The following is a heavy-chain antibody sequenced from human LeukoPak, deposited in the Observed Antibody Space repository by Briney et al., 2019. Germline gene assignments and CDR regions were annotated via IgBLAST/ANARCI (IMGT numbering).Heavy chain of an antibody. J-gene: IGHJ4*02. CDR2: IYYSGST. CDR1: GRSVSSYY. D-gene: IGHD3-9*01. CDR3: ARAPLLRDFDWFPSFDY. V-gene: IGHV4-59*02. Sequence: PSETLSLTSTVAGRSVSSYYWSCIRQPPGKVLEWIGYIYYSGSTNYNTSLKSRVTISVDTSKNLCSLKLSSVTAADTAVYYCARAPLLRDFDWFPSFDYWGQGTLVTVSS.